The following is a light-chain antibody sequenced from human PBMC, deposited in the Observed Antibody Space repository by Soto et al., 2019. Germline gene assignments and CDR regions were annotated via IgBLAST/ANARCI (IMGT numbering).Light chain of an antibody. J-gene: IGLJ2*01. Sequence: QSALTQPASVSGSPAQSITISCTGTSSDVGGYNYVSWYQQHPGKAPKLLIFEVNNRPSGVSNRFSGSKSGNTASLTISGLQAEDEADYCCSSYTGSSTLEVFGGGTKLTVL. V-gene: IGLV2-14*01. CDR1: SSDVGGYNY. CDR2: EVN. CDR3: SSYTGSSTLEV.